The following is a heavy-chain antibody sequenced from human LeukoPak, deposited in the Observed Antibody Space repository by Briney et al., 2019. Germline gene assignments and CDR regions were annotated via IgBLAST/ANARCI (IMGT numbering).Heavy chain of an antibody. CDR3: AKRKDSYGPDDY. Sequence: GGSLRLSCAASGFTLSSYAMSWVRQAPGKGQEWVSAISGSGGSTYYADSVKGRFTISRDNSKNTLYLQMKSLRAEDTAVYYCAKRKDSYGPDDYWGQGTLVTVSS. J-gene: IGHJ4*02. D-gene: IGHD5-18*01. V-gene: IGHV3-23*01. CDR1: GFTLSSYA. CDR2: ISGSGGST.